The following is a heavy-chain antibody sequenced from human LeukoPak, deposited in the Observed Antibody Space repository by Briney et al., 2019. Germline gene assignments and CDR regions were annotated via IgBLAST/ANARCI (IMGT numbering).Heavy chain of an antibody. D-gene: IGHD3-22*01. V-gene: IGHV1-2*02. CDR1: GYTFTTYG. J-gene: IGHJ4*02. CDR3: AREPYYYDSSGYSYYFDY. CDR2: IIPNSGGT. Sequence: GSVKVSCKASGYTFTTYGISWVRQAPGQGLEWMGWIIPNSGGTNYAQKFQGRVTMTRDTSISTAYMELSRLRSDDTAVYYCAREPYYYDSSGYSYYFDYWGQGTLVTVSS.